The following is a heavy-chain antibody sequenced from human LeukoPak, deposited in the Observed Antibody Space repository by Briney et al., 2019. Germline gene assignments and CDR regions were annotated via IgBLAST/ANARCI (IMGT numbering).Heavy chain of an antibody. CDR3: AGKVGATKFKRINWFDP. D-gene: IGHD1-26*01. V-gene: IGHV5-51*01. CDR2: IYPGDSDT. Sequence: GESLKISCKGSGYSFTSYWIGWVRQMPGKGLEWMGIIYPGDSDTRYSPSFQGQVTISADKSISTAYLQWSSLKASDTAMYYCAGKVGATKFKRINWFDPWGQGTLVTVSS. J-gene: IGHJ5*02. CDR1: GYSFTSYW.